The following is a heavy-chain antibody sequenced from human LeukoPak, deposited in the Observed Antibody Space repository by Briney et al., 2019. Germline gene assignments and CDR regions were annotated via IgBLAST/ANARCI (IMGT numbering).Heavy chain of an antibody. CDR2: IYHGGST. J-gene: IGHJ4*02. CDR3: ARGGAAPYCFDY. D-gene: IGHD6-13*01. Sequence: PSETLSLTCAVSGGSISSGGYSWSWIRQPPGKGLEWIGYIYHGGSTYYNSSLKNRVTMSVDGSKNQFSLKLNSVTAADTAVYYCARGGAAPYCFDYWGPGTLVTVSS. V-gene: IGHV4-30-2*01. CDR1: GGSISSGGYS.